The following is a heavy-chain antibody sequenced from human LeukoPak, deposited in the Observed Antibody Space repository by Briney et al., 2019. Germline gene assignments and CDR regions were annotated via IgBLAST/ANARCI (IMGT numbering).Heavy chain of an antibody. CDR3: AGRGYYYDSSGYYHHAFDI. CDR2: MNPNSGNT. J-gene: IGHJ3*02. D-gene: IGHD3-22*01. Sequence: AASVKVSCKASGYTFTSYDINWVRQATGQGLEWMGWMNPNSGNTGYAQKFQGRVTITRNTSISTAYMELSSLRSEDTAVYYCAGRGYYYDSSGYYHHAFDIWGQGTMVTVSS. CDR1: GYTFTSYD. V-gene: IGHV1-8*03.